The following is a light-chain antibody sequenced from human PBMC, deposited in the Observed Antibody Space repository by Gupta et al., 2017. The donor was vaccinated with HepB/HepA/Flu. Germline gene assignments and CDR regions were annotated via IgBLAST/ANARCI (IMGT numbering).Light chain of an antibody. J-gene: IGLJ3*02. CDR2: DNS. CDR3: DTWDTSRSAVV. CDR1: SPSVGKNS. Sequence: QSVLTPPPSVSAAPGETVTIPCSGSSPSVGKNSVSWYPHLPVPAPNLLIYDNSKRHTAIPDRFSGSKSATSATVVTTGVQTGDEADYYWDTWDTSRSAVVFGGGTRLTVL. V-gene: IGLV1-51*01.